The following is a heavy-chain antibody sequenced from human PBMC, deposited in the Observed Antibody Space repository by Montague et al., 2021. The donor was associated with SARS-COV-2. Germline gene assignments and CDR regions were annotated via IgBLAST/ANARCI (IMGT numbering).Heavy chain of an antibody. D-gene: IGHD3-10*01. CDR1: GGSISNHY. Sequence: SETLSLTCTVSGGSISNHYWSWIRQPPGKGLEWIAFYSGNTNYNPSLKSRVTISVDTSKNQFSLKLSSVTAADTAVYYCATYGSRTKDDAFDIWGQGTMATVSS. CDR2: FYSGNT. V-gene: IGHV4-59*11. J-gene: IGHJ3*02. CDR3: ATYGSRTKDDAFDI.